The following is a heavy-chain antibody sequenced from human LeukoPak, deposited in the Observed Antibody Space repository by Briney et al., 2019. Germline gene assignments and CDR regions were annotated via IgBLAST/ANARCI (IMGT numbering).Heavy chain of an antibody. V-gene: IGHV1-18*01. D-gene: IGHD3-16*02. CDR1: GYTFTSYG. J-gene: IGHJ4*02. CDR2: ISAYNGNT. Sequence: GASVKVSCKASGYTFTSYGISWVRQAPGQGLEWMGWISAYNGNTNYAQKLQGRVTMTTDTSTSTAYMELRSLRSDDPPVYYCAREGYDYVWGSYRRQYYFDYWGQGTLVTVS. CDR3: AREGYDYVWGSYRRQYYFDY.